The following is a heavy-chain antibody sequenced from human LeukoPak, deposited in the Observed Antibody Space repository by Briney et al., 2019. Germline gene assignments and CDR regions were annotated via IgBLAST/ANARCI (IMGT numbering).Heavy chain of an antibody. D-gene: IGHD1-14*01. Sequence: GGSLRLSCAASGFTFSNYWMNWLRQAPGKGLEWVANIKQDGSEKYYVDSVKGRFTISRDDAKNSLYLQMNSLRAEDAGVYYCAKEGAYPIITYDSWGQGTLVTVSS. CDR1: GFTFSNYW. J-gene: IGHJ5*01. CDR2: IKQDGSEK. CDR3: AKEGAYPIITYDS. V-gene: IGHV3-7*01.